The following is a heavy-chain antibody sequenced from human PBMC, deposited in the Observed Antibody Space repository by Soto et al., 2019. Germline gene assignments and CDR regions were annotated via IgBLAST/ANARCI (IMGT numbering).Heavy chain of an antibody. CDR2: ISNSGGST. Sequence: GGSLRLSCAASGFTFSNAWMSWVRQAPGKGLEWVSGISNSGGSTYYADSVKGRFTISRDNSKNTLYMQMNSLRAEDTAVYYCAKDVRVGATKFDYWGQGTLVTVSS. J-gene: IGHJ4*02. D-gene: IGHD1-26*01. CDR1: GFTFSNAW. CDR3: AKDVRVGATKFDY. V-gene: IGHV3-23*01.